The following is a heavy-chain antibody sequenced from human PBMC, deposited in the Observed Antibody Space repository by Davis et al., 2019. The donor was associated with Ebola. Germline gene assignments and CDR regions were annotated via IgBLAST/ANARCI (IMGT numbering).Heavy chain of an antibody. D-gene: IGHD6-19*01. CDR2: ISGSGGST. Sequence: GESLKISCAASGFTFTSYAMSWVRQAPGKGLEWVSAISGSGGSTYYADSVKGQFTISRDKSKNTLYLQMNSLRAEDTAVYYCAAGYSSGWNIYWGQGTLVTVSS. J-gene: IGHJ4*02. CDR3: AAGYSSGWNIY. V-gene: IGHV3-23*01. CDR1: GFTFTSYA.